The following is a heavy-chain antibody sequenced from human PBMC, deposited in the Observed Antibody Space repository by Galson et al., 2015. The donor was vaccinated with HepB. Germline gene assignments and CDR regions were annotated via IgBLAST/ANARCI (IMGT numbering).Heavy chain of an antibody. CDR2: ISDSDGRT. V-gene: IGHV3-23*01. CDR3: AKFDYGGY. J-gene: IGHJ4*02. CDR1: GFILSNYV. Sequence: LSCAASGFILSNYVMNWVRQAPGKGLEWVSGISDSDGRTDYADSVKGRFTISRDNSKNTLFLQMNSLRAEDTAVYYCAKFDYGGYWGQGTLVTVSS.